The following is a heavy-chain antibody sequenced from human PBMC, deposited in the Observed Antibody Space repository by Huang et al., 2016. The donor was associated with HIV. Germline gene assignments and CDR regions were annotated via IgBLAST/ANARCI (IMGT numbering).Heavy chain of an antibody. D-gene: IGHD2-2*01. Sequence: QLQLQESGPGLVKPSETLSLTCSVSGGSISSSSYYWGWIRQPPGKGLEGIGSIYYSGRTFYNPSLKSRVTISVDTSKTQFSLRLSSVTAADTSVYYCARHMDCSSSSCLAGGHERGPFDMWGQGTMVTVSS. V-gene: IGHV4-39*01. CDR1: GGSISSSSYY. J-gene: IGHJ3*02. CDR2: IYYSGRT. CDR3: ARHMDCSSSSCLAGGHERGPFDM.